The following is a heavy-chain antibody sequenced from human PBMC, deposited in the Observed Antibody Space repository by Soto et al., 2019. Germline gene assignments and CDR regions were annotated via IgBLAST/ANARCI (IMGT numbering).Heavy chain of an antibody. V-gene: IGHV3-23*01. CDR1: GFTFSNYD. Sequence: GGSLRLSCAASGFTFSNYDMSWVRQAPGKGLEWVSTISGSGGGTYYADSVKGRFTVSRDNSKNTLYLQMNSLRAEDTAVYYCAKARGSSTPAPGSYWGQGTLVTVSS. J-gene: IGHJ4*02. CDR2: ISGSGGGT. D-gene: IGHD2-2*01. CDR3: AKARGSSTPAPGSY.